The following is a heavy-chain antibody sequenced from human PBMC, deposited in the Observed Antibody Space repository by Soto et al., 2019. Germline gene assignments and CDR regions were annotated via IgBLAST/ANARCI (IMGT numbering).Heavy chain of an antibody. CDR1: GFTFDDYA. CDR2: ISWNSGSI. Sequence: DVQLVESGGGLVQPGRSMRLSCAASGFTFDDYAMHWVRQAPGKGLEWVSGISWNSGSIGYADSVKGRFTISRDNAKNSLYLQMNRLRAEDTALYCCGRGSWFSSGWDSGYWGQVTLVTVSS. CDR3: GRGSWFSSGWDSGY. J-gene: IGHJ4*02. V-gene: IGHV3-9*01. D-gene: IGHD6-19*01.